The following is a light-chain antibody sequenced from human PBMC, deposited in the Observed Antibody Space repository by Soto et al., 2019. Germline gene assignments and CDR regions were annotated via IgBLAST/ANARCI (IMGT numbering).Light chain of an antibody. CDR2: GAS. V-gene: IGKV1-5*01. J-gene: IGKJ1*01. CDR1: QSIRHY. Sequence: DIQMTQSPPTLSASVGDRVTITCRASQSIRHYLAWYQQMPGKAPKLLIYGASTLQSGVPSRFSGSGSGTKFTLTISSLQPDDFGTYFCQHHNSYSQTFGQGTK. CDR3: QHHNSYSQT.